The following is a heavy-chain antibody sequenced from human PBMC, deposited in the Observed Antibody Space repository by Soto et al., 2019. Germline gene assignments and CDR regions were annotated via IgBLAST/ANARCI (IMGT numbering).Heavy chain of an antibody. D-gene: IGHD1-1*01. Sequence: VFGGSMVILSFYRSILQQSRGRGLDWIGYIHDSYSTNYSPSLKSRVTISVDTSKNQFALRLRSVTTADTAVYYCARVPSRPLTADDQGDWISYSAIDVCGQRPMVTVPS. CDR2: IHDSYST. CDR3: ARVPSRPLTADDQGDWISYSAIDV. V-gene: IGHV4-61*01. CDR1: GGSMVILSFY. J-gene: IGHJ6*02.